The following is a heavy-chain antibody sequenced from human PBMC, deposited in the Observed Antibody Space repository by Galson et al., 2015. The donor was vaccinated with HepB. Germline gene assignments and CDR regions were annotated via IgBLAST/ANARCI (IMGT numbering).Heavy chain of an antibody. J-gene: IGHJ6*02. V-gene: IGHV3-66*04. CDR2: IYSGGST. Sequence: SLRLSCAASGFTFSSYAMNWVRQAPGKGLEWVSVIYSGGSTYHADSVKGRFTISRDNSKNTLYLQMNSLRAEDTAIYYCARLAYYYYAMDVWGQGTTVTVSS. CDR3: ARLAYYYYAMDV. CDR1: GFTFSSYA. D-gene: IGHD3-3*02.